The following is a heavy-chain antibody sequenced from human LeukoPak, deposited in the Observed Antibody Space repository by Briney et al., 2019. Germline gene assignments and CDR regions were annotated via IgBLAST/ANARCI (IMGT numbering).Heavy chain of an antibody. CDR3: AKGDYGDYGVGY. Sequence: GGSLRLSCAASGFTVSSNYMSWVRQAPGKGLEWVSVIYSGGSTYYADSVKGRFTISRDNSKNTLYLQMNSLRAEDTAVYYCAKGDYGDYGVGYWGQGTLVTVSS. D-gene: IGHD4-17*01. V-gene: IGHV3-53*05. CDR1: GFTVSSNY. CDR2: IYSGGST. J-gene: IGHJ4*02.